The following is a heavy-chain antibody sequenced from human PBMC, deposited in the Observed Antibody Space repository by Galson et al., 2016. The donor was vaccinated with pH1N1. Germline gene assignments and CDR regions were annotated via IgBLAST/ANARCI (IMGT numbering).Heavy chain of an antibody. CDR1: GVRFVSSG. CDR3: AKDLFDAAGAPFEH. J-gene: IGHJ4*02. D-gene: IGHD1-26*01. V-gene: IGHV3-23*01. CDR2: ISGIGANT. Sequence: SLRLSCAASGVRFVSSGMTWVRQAPGKGLEWISSISGIGANTYYADSVKGRFTISRDNSQNTLYLQMESLRAEDTALYYCAKDLFDAAGAPFEHWGQGALVTVSS.